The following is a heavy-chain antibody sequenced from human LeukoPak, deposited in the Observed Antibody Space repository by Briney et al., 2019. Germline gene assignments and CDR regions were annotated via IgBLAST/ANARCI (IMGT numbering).Heavy chain of an antibody. D-gene: IGHD3-16*01. CDR2: IYTSGST. J-gene: IGHJ4*02. V-gene: IGHV4-61*02. Sequence: NPSETLSLTCTVSGGSISSGSYYWSWIRQPAGKGLEWIGRIYTSGSTNYNPSLKSRVTISVDTSKNQFSLKLSSVTAADTAVYYCAKGRGFRVWDPWDNWGQGTLITVSS. CDR1: GGSISSGSYY. CDR3: AKGRGFRVWDPWDN.